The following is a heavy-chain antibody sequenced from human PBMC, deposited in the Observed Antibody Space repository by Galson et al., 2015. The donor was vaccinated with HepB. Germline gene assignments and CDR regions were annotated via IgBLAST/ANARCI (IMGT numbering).Heavy chain of an antibody. CDR1: GFTFSSYS. D-gene: IGHD6-19*01. CDR3: ATRADSSGGNFDY. V-gene: IGHV3-21*01. CDR2: ISSSSSYI. Sequence: LRLSCAASGFTFSSYSMNWVRQAPGKGLEWVSSISSSSSYIYYADSVKGRFTISRDNAKNSLYLQMNSLRAEDTAVYYCATRADSSGGNFDYWGQGTLVTVSS. J-gene: IGHJ4*02.